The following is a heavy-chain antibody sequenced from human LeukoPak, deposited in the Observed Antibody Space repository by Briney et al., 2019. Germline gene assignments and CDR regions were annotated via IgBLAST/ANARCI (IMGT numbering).Heavy chain of an antibody. D-gene: IGHD2-8*01. CDR3: ASTDCTNGVCYTCDY. J-gene: IGHJ4*02. CDR1: RGTFSSYA. Sequence: SVKASCKASRGTFSSYAISWVRQAPGQGLEWMGRIIPIFGTANYAQKFQGRVTITTDESTSTAYMELSSLRSEDTAVYYCASTDCTNGVCYTCDYWGQGTLVTVSS. CDR2: IIPIFGTA. V-gene: IGHV1-69*05.